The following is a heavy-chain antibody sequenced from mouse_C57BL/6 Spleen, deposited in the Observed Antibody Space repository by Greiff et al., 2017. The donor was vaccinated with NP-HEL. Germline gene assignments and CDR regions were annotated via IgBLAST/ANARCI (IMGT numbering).Heavy chain of an antibody. V-gene: IGHV1-26*01. CDR1: GYTFTDYY. Sequence: VQLQQSGPELVKPGASVKISCKASGYTFTDYYMNWVKQSHGKSLEWIGDINPNNGGTSYNQKFKGKATLTVDKSSSTAYMELRSLTSEDSAVYYCANDYIDYWGQGTTLTVSS. D-gene: IGHD2-3*01. CDR2: INPNNGGT. CDR3: ANDYIDY. J-gene: IGHJ2*01.